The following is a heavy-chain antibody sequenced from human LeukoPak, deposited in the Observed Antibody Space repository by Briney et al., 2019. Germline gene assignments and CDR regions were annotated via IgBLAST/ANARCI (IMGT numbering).Heavy chain of an antibody. Sequence: SETLSLTCAVYGGSFSGYYWSWIRQPPGKGLEWIGEINHSGSTNYNPSLKSQVTISVDTSKNQFSLKLSSVTAADTAVYYCAAYEAYYYDSSGSEIALSYWGQGTLVTVSS. D-gene: IGHD3-22*01. CDR2: INHSGST. J-gene: IGHJ4*02. CDR1: GGSFSGYY. V-gene: IGHV4-34*01. CDR3: AAYEAYYYDSSGSEIALSY.